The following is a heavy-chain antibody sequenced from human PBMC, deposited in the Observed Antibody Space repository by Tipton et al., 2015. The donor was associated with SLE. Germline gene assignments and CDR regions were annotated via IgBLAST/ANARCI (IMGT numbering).Heavy chain of an antibody. D-gene: IGHD5-12*01. CDR1: GASVSSSNYY. J-gene: IGHJ4*02. CDR3: VRDRGYAHFDY. Sequence: TLSLTCTVSGASVSSSNYYWGWIRQPPGMGLEWIGSIYYSGSAYYNPSLKSRFTISVDTSKNQFSLKLSSVTAADTAVYNCVRDRGYAHFDYWGQGTLVTVSS. CDR2: IYYSGSA. V-gene: IGHV4-39*07.